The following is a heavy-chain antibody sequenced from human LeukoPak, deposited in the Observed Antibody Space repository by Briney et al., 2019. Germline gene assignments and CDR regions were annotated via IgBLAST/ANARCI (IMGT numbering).Heavy chain of an antibody. D-gene: IGHD4-17*01. CDR1: GFTFRNFG. Sequence: GGSLRLSCAASGFTFRNFGMTWVRQVPGKGLEWVSAISDSGSTTHYADSVRGRFTISRDNPKSTLYLQMRSLRAVDTAIYYCAKDPSTFLTTGWYFGLWGRGTLVTVSS. CDR3: AKDPSTFLTTGWYFGL. V-gene: IGHV3-23*01. J-gene: IGHJ2*01. CDR2: ISDSGSTT.